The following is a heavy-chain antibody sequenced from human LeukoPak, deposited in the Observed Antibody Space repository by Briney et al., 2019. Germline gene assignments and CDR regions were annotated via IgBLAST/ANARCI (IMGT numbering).Heavy chain of an antibody. D-gene: IGHD6-13*01. CDR1: GGSISSYF. CDR3: ARVRLAAAGHNDY. V-gene: IGHV4-4*07. CDR2: IYHSGST. Sequence: SETLSLTCTVSGGSISSYFWSWIRQPAGKGLEWIGSIYHSGSTYYNPSLKSRVTISVDTSKNQFSLKLSSVTAADTAVYYCARVRLAAAGHNDYWGQGTLVTVSS. J-gene: IGHJ4*02.